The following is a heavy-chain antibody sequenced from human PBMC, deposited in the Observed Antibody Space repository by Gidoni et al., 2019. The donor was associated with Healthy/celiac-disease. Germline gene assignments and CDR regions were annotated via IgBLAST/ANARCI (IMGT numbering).Heavy chain of an antibody. Sequence: QVTLKESGPVLVKPTETLTLTCTVPGFSLSNARMGVSWIRQPPGKALEWLAHIFSNDEKSYSTSLKSRLTISKDTSKSQVVLTMTNMDPVDTATYYCARTFSLSTRIPNYWYFDLWGRGTLVTVSS. V-gene: IGHV2-26*01. CDR3: ARTFSLSTRIPNYWYFDL. D-gene: IGHD2-2*01. CDR2: IFSNDEK. CDR1: GFSLSNARMG. J-gene: IGHJ2*01.